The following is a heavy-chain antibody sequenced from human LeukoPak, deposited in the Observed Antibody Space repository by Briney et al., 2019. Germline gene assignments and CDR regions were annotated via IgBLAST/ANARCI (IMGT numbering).Heavy chain of an antibody. V-gene: IGHV4-59*01. CDR1: GVSISSYY. Sequence: SETLSLTCTVSGVSISSYYWSWIRQPPGKGLEWIGYIYYSGSTNYNPSLKSRVTISVDTSKNQFSLKLSSVTAADTAVYYCAREAPGGFDPWGQGTLVTVSS. D-gene: IGHD1-14*01. J-gene: IGHJ5*02. CDR2: IYYSGST. CDR3: AREAPGGFDP.